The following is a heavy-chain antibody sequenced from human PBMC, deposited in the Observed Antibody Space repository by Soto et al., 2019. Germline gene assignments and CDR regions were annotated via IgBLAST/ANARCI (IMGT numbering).Heavy chain of an antibody. CDR2: ISYDGSNK. D-gene: IGHD6-19*01. V-gene: IGHV3-30-3*01. CDR3: ARDSSSGWYRYFDY. J-gene: IGHJ4*02. CDR1: GFTFSSYA. Sequence: LRLSCAASGFTFSSYAMHWVRQAPGKGLEWVAVISYDGSNKYYADSVKGRFTISRDNSKNTLYLQMNSLRAEDTAVYYCARDSSSGWYRYFDYWGQGTLVTV.